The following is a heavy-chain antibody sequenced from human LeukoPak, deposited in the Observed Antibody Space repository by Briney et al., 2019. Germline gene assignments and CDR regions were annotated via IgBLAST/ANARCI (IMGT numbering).Heavy chain of an antibody. CDR3: ARAPNSYGAYFDY. CDR2: IYHSGST. D-gene: IGHD5-18*01. CDR1: GGSISSGGYY. J-gene: IGHJ4*02. V-gene: IGHV4-30-2*01. Sequence: SQTLSLTCTVSGGSISSGGYYWSWIRQPPGKGLEWIGYIYHSGSTYYNPSLKSRVTISVDRSKNRFSLKLSSVTAADTAVYYCARAPNSYGAYFDYWGQGTLVTVSS.